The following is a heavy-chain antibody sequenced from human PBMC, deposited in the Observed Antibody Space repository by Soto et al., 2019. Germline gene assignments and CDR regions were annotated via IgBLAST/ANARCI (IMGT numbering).Heavy chain of an antibody. D-gene: IGHD3-3*01. CDR3: ARNYYFCSGYPGI. J-gene: IGHJ3*02. CDR1: GYSLTRYW. CDR2: IDPSDSYT. V-gene: IGHV5-10-1*01. Sequence: GESLKISCKGSGYSLTRYWISWVRQMPGKGLEWMGRIDPSDSYTNYSPSFQGHVTISADKSISTAYLQWSSLKASDTAMYYCARNYYFCSGYPGIWGQVTMVPVSS.